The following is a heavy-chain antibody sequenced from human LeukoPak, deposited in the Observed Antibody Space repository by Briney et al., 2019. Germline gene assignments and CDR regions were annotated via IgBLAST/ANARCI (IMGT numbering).Heavy chain of an antibody. Sequence: ASVKVSCKASGYTFTGYYMHCVRQAPGQGLEWMGWINPNSGGTNYAQKFQGRVTMTRDTSISTAYLQWSSLKASDTAMYYCARHPPNSGYEMYYFDYWGQGTLVTVSS. D-gene: IGHD5-12*01. CDR1: GYTFTGYY. CDR3: ARHPPNSGYEMYYFDY. CDR2: INPNSGGT. J-gene: IGHJ4*02. V-gene: IGHV1-2*02.